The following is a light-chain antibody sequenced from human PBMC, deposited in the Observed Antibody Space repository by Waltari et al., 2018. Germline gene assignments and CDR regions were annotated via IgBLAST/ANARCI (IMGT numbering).Light chain of an antibody. V-gene: IGKV3-20*01. J-gene: IGKJ2*01. CDR3: QQYGRSWNT. Sequence: EIVLTHSPGTLSLSPGERATLSCRASQSVSGNNLAWYQQKPAQAPRLLIHGASSRATGIPDRFSGSGSGTDFTLTISRLEPEDFAVYYCQQYGRSWNTFGQGTKLEIK. CDR2: GAS. CDR1: QSVSGNN.